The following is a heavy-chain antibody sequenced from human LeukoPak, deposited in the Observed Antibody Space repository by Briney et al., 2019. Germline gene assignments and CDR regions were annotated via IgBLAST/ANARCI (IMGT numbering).Heavy chain of an antibody. CDR3: ARVASSSWYSDY. Sequence: ASVKVSCKASGYTFTGYYKHWVRQAPGQGLEWMGWINPNSGGTNYAQKFQDRVTMTRDTSLSTAYMELSRLRSDDTAVYYCARVASSSWYSDYWGQETLVTVSS. V-gene: IGHV1-2*02. CDR1: GYTFTGYY. J-gene: IGHJ4*02. CDR2: INPNSGGT. D-gene: IGHD6-13*01.